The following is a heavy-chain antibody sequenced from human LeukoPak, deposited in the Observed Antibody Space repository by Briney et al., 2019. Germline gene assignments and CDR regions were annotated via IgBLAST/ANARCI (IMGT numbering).Heavy chain of an antibody. V-gene: IGHV3-33*01. D-gene: IGHD7-27*01. CDR1: GFTFSSYG. CDR3: ARDKRRLGNLPDY. J-gene: IGHJ4*02. Sequence: PGGSLRLSCAASGFTFSSYGMHWVRQAPGKGLEWAAVIWYDGSNKYYADSVKGRFTISRDNSKNTLYLQMNSLRAEDTAVYYCARDKRRLGNLPDYWGQGTLVTVSS. CDR2: IWYDGSNK.